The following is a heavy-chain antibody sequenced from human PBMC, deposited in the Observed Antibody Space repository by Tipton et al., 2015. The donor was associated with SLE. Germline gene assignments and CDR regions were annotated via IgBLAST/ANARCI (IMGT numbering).Heavy chain of an antibody. Sequence: LRLSCTASGFTFGDYAMSWVRQAPGKGLEWIGEINHSGSTNYNPSLKSRVTISVDTSKNQFSLKLSSVTAADTAVYYCARDYYDILTGFAFDIWGQGTMVTVSS. CDR1: GFTFGDYA. CDR3: ARDYYDILTGFAFDI. D-gene: IGHD3-9*01. V-gene: IGHV4-34*01. J-gene: IGHJ3*02. CDR2: INHSGST.